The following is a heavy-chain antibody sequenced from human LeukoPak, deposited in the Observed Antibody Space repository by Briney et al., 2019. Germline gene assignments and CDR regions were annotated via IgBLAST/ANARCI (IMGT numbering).Heavy chain of an antibody. CDR3: ARGLPSTIFGYYYGMDV. CDR2: ISSSSSYI. Sequence: GGSLRLSCAASRFTFSSDSMNWVRQAPGKGLEWVSSISSSSSYIYYADSVKGRFTISRDNAKNSLYLQMNSLRAEDTAVYYCARGLPSTIFGYYYGMDVWGQGTTVTVSS. V-gene: IGHV3-21*01. D-gene: IGHD3-3*01. J-gene: IGHJ6*02. CDR1: RFTFSSDS.